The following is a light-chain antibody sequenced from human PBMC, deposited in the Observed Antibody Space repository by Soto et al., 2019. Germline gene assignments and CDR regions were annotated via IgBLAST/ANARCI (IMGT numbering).Light chain of an antibody. J-gene: IGKJ4*01. CDR3: QQYHDWPPLT. V-gene: IGKV3D-15*01. CDR2: DAT. CDR1: QSISSN. Sequence: DIVMTQSPATLSESPGERVTLSCRASQSISSNLAWYQQKPGQPPRLLIYDATSRATGIPSRFSGSGSETDFTLTSISLQSEDFAVYFCQQYHDWPPLTFGGGTKVEIK.